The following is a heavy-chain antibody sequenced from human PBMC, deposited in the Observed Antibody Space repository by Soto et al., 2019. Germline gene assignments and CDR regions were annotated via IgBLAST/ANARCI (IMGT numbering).Heavy chain of an antibody. V-gene: IGHV4-59*01. J-gene: IGHJ4*02. CDR1: GGSISSYY. CDR2: IYYSGST. CDR3: ARSRYCSSTSCSGELFYFDY. Sequence: PSETLSLTCTVSGGSISSYYWSWIRQPPGKGLEWIGYIYYSGSTNYNPSLKSRVTISVDTSKNQFSLKLSSVTAADTAVYYCARSRYCSSTSCSGELFYFDYWGQGTLVTVS. D-gene: IGHD2-2*01.